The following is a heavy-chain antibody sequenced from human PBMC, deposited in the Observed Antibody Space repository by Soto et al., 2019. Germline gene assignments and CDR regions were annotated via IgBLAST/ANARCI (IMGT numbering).Heavy chain of an antibody. CDR2: ISARNGNT. CDR3: ARDHDILTGYSLYYYYGMDV. CDR1: GYTFTSFG. Sequence: ASVKVSCKASGYTFTSFGISWVRQAPGQGLEWMGWISARNGNTHYLQKLQGRVTMTTDTATNTAYMQLRSLRSDDTAVYYCARDHDILTGYSLYYYYGMDVWGQGTTVTVSS. J-gene: IGHJ6*02. V-gene: IGHV1-18*01. D-gene: IGHD3-9*01.